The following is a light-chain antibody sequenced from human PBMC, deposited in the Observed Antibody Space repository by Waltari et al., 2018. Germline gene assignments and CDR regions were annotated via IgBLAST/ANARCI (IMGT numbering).Light chain of an antibody. CDR2: DAS. J-gene: IGKJ4*01. V-gene: IGKV3-11*01. Sequence: EIVLTQSPATLSLSPGRRATLSCRTSQNLITYLAWYQEKPDQAPRLLIYDASKRATGIPARFSGSGSGTEFTLTIGSLEPEDFAVYYCQQRYNWPVTFGGGTKVEIK. CDR3: QQRYNWPVT. CDR1: QNLITY.